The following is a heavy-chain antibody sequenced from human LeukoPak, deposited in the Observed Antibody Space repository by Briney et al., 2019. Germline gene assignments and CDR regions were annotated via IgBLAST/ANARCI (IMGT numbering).Heavy chain of an antibody. V-gene: IGHV3-7*01. CDR3: ARGSPYYYDSRPFDP. CDR2: IKQDGSEK. Sequence: GGSLRLSCAASGFTFSSYWMSWVRQAPGKGLEWVANIKQDGSEKYYVDSVKGRFTISRDNAKNSLYLQMNSLRAEDTAVYYCARGSPYYYDSRPFDPWGQGTLVTVSS. CDR1: GFTFSSYW. J-gene: IGHJ5*02. D-gene: IGHD3-22*01.